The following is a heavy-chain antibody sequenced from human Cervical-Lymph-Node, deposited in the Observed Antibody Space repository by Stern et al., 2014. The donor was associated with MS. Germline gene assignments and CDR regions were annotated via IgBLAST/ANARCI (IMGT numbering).Heavy chain of an antibody. J-gene: IGHJ4*02. CDR3: ARHQAGIAAD. CDR1: GDTFSSLD. V-gene: IGHV1-69*01. CDR2: PTPLCGTA. D-gene: IGHD6-13*01. Sequence: QVQLVQSGAEVKKPGSSVKVSCKASGDTFSSLDIGWVRQAPGQGPEWLGGPTPLCGTANYAQNFQGRVTFSADDSTSTTYMELSSLRSEDTAVYYCARHQAGIAADWGQGTLVTVSS.